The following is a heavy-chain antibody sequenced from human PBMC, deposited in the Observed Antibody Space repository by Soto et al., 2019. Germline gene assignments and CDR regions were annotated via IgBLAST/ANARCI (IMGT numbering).Heavy chain of an antibody. D-gene: IGHD6-19*01. CDR1: GCSISNNNW. J-gene: IGHJ5*02. V-gene: IGHV4-4*02. Sequence: SETLSLTCAVSGCSISNNNWWSWVRQSPGKGLEWIGEIHHSGSTNYNPSLKSRVTISVDKSKNQFSLNLGSVTAADTAVYYCVRGPTSGWNAWGQGTLVTVSS. CDR3: VRGPTSGWNA. CDR2: IHHSGST.